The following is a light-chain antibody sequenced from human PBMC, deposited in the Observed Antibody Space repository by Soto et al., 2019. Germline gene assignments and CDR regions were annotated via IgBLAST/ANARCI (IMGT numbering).Light chain of an antibody. Sequence: QSALTQPASGSGSPGQSSTISRTGTSSDVGANDFVSWYQQLPGKAPKLMIYEVSNRPSGVSNRFSGSKSGNTASLTISGLQTEDEADYCCNLYTNTGARIFGAGTKLTVL. CDR2: EVS. V-gene: IGLV2-14*01. CDR3: NLYTNTGARI. J-gene: IGLJ1*01. CDR1: SSDVGANDF.